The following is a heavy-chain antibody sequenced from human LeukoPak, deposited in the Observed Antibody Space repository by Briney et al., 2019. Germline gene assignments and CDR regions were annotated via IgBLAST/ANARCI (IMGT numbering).Heavy chain of an antibody. Sequence: PSETLSLTCTVSGGSISSYYWSWIRQPPGKGLEWIGYIYYSGSTNYNPSLKSRVPISVDTSKNQFSLKLSSVTAADTAVYYCARSRVVPAAISNWFDPWGQGTLVTVSS. J-gene: IGHJ5*02. CDR3: ARSRVVPAAISNWFDP. CDR1: GGSISSYY. V-gene: IGHV4-59*08. D-gene: IGHD2-2*02. CDR2: IYYSGST.